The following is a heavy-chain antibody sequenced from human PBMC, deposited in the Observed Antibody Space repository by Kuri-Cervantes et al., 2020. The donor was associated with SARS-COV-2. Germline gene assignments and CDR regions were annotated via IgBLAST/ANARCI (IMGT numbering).Heavy chain of an antibody. CDR2: ISYDGSNK. J-gene: IGHJ6*02. Sequence: GGSLRLSCAASGFTFSSYGMHRVRQAPGKGLEWVAVISYDGSNKYYADSVKGRFTISRDNAKNSLYLQMNSLRAEDTAVYYCARIPYSYGSPFDYYGMDVWGQGTTVTVSS. CDR3: ARIPYSYGSPFDYYGMDV. CDR1: GFTFSSYG. D-gene: IGHD5-18*01. V-gene: IGHV3-30*03.